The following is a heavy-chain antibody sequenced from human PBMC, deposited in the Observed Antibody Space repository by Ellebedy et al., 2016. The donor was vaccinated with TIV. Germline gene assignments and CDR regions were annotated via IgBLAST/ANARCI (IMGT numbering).Heavy chain of an antibody. CDR1: GFTFSDVP. J-gene: IGHJ4*02. CDR2: IRSRSEVI. Sequence: GGSLRLXXVVSGFTFSDVPMNWVRQAPGKGLEWISHIRSRSEVIRYADSVKGRFTISRDNAQSSLYLEMTRLRLEDTAIYYCARDQDWAFDYWGQGTVVTVSS. D-gene: IGHD3-9*01. V-gene: IGHV3-48*04. CDR3: ARDQDWAFDY.